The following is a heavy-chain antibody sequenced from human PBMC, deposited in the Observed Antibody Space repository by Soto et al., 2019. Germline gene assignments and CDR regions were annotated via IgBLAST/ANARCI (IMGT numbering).Heavy chain of an antibody. D-gene: IGHD2-21*01. CDR2: MDPNSGNT. CDR1: GYTFTSYD. V-gene: IGHV1-8*01. J-gene: IGHJ5*02. CDR3: ARDLGDYYAPDP. Sequence: GASVKVSCKASGYTFTSYDINWVRQATGQGLEWMGWMDPNSGNTGYAQKFQGRVTMTRNTSISTAYMELSSLRSEDTAVYYCARDLGDYYAPDPWGKGTLVTVSS.